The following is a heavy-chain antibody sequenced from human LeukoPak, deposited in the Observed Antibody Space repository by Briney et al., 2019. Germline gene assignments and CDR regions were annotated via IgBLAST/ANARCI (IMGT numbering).Heavy chain of an antibody. J-gene: IGHJ4*02. Sequence: PSETLSLTCTVSGGSISSYYWSWIRQPAGKGLEWIGRIYTSGSTNYNPSLKSRVTMSVDTSKNQFSLKLSSVTAADTAVYYCARDVLLWFGELFEGNYFDYWGPGTLVTVSS. D-gene: IGHD3-10*01. V-gene: IGHV4-4*07. CDR1: GGSISSYY. CDR3: ARDVLLWFGELFEGNYFDY. CDR2: IYTSGST.